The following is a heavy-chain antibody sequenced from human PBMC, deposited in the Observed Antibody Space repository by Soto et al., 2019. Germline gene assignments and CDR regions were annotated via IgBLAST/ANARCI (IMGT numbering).Heavy chain of an antibody. CDR3: AIDYHIVVVIHLPYFDY. J-gene: IGHJ4*02. V-gene: IGHV3-23*01. D-gene: IGHD2-21*01. CDR2: ISGSGGST. Sequence: EVQLLESGGGLVQPGGSLRLSCAASGFTFSSYAMSWVRQAPGKGLEWVSAISGSGGSTYYADSVKGRFTISRDNSKNTLYLQMNSLRAEDTAVYYCAIDYHIVVVIHLPYFDYWGQGTLVTVSS. CDR1: GFTFSSYA.